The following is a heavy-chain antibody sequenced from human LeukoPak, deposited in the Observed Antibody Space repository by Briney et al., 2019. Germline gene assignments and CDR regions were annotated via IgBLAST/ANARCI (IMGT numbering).Heavy chain of an antibody. CDR1: GFTFSSYS. CDR2: ISSSSSYI. J-gene: IGHJ4*02. CDR3: ARVQEDYGDYASVI. D-gene: IGHD4-17*01. V-gene: IGHV3-21*01. Sequence: NTGGSLRLSCAASGFTFSSYSMNWVRQAPGKGLEWVSSISSSSSYIYYADSVKGRFTISRDNAKNSLYLQMNSLRAEDTAVYYCARVQEDYGDYASVIWGQGTLVTVSS.